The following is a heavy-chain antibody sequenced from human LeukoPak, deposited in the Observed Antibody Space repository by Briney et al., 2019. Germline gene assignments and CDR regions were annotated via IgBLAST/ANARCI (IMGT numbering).Heavy chain of an antibody. D-gene: IGHD3-10*01. CDR2: ISGSGGST. CDR1: GFTFSGYA. CDR3: AKSLRGRETSSFDY. J-gene: IGHJ4*02. V-gene: IGHV3-23*01. Sequence: PGGSLRLSCAVSGFTFSGYATSWVRQAPGKGLEWVSVISGSGGSTYHADSVKGRFTISRDNSKNTLYMQMNSLRAEDTAVYYCAKSLRGRETSSFDYWGQGTLVTVYS.